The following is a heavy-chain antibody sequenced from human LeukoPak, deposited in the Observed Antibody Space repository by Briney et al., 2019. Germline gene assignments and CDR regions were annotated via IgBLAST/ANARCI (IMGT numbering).Heavy chain of an antibody. V-gene: IGHV3-9*01. CDR3: AKDGIEGTYYYDSSGHTSFDY. J-gene: IGHJ4*02. CDR1: GFTFDDYA. Sequence: GGSLRLSCAASGFTFDDYAMHWVRQAPGKGLEWVSGISWNSGSIGYADSVKGRFTISRDNAKNSLYLQMNSLRAEDTALYYCAKDGIEGTYYYDSSGHTSFDYWGQGTLVTVSS. CDR2: ISWNSGSI. D-gene: IGHD3-22*01.